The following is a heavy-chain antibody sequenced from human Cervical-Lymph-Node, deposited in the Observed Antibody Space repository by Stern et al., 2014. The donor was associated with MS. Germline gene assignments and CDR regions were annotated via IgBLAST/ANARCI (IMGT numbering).Heavy chain of an antibody. V-gene: IGHV2-26*01. CDR1: GFSLRYGRLG. CDR3: ARIFSYGQDNSYFYGLDV. CDR2: LFSNDEK. J-gene: IGHJ6*02. D-gene: IGHD3-16*01. Sequence: QITLKESGPVLVKPTETLTLTCTVSGFSLRYGRLGVSWIRQSPGKALEWLADLFSNDEKSYSTSLSHRLTISKATSKSQVVLTMTNMDPVDTATYFCARIFSYGQDNSYFYGLDVWGQGTTVTVSS.